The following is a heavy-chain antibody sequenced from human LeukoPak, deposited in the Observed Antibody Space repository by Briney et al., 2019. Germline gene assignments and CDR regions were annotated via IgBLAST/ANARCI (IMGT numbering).Heavy chain of an antibody. J-gene: IGHJ4*02. CDR1: GYTFTGYY. V-gene: IGHV1-2*02. CDR3: ARVLPVGASEG. Sequence: ASVKVSCKASGYTFTGYYMRWVRQAPGQGLEWMGWINHNSGGTNYAQKLQGRVTITRDTSISTAYLELSRLRSDDTAVYYCARVLPVGASEGWGQGTLVTVSS. CDR2: INHNSGGT. D-gene: IGHD1-26*01.